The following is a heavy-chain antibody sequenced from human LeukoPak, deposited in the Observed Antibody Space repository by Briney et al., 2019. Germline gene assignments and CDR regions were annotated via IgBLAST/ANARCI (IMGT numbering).Heavy chain of an antibody. D-gene: IGHD2-2*01. CDR2: INPNSGGT. V-gene: IGHV1-2*02. CDR3: ARVDDIVVVPAASFAEYFQH. CDR1: GYTLTDYY. J-gene: IGHJ1*01. Sequence: ASVKVSCKASGYTLTDYYIHWVRQAPGQGLEWMGWINPNSGGTNYAQNFQGRVAMTRDTSISTAYMELSSLRSDDTAVYYCARVDDIVVVPAASFAEYFQHWGQGTLVTVSS.